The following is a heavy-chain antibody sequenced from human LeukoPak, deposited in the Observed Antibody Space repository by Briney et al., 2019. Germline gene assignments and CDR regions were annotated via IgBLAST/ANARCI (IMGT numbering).Heavy chain of an antibody. V-gene: IGHV4-39*01. CDR3: ATGSMTTRYYYYFYMDV. D-gene: IGHD4-11*01. J-gene: IGHJ6*03. CDR2: IYYSGDT. CDR1: GGSINSTRYY. Sequence: SETLSLTCTVSGGSINSTRYYWGWIRQPPGKGLEWNGSIYYSGDTHYNPSLRSRVTISVDTSKNQFSLKMNSMTAADTSVYYCATGSMTTRYYYYFYMDVWGKGTTVTVSS.